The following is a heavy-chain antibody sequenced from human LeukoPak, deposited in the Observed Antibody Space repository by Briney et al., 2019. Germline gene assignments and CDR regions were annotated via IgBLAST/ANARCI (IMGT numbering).Heavy chain of an antibody. D-gene: IGHD3-22*01. J-gene: IGHJ4*02. CDR2: IYYSGST. CDR1: GGSISSGSYY. CDR3: AGASYDSSGVH. V-gene: IGHV4-61*01. Sequence: PSETLSLTCTVSGGSISSGSYYWSWIRQPPGKGLEWIGYIYYSGSTNYNPSLKSRVTISVDTSKNQSSLKLSSVTAADTAVYYCAGASYDSSGVHWGQGTLVTVSS.